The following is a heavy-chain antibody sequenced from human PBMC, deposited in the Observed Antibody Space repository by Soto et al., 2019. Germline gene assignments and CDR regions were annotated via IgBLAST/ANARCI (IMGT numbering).Heavy chain of an antibody. J-gene: IGHJ6*03. CDR2: MNPKSGNA. CDR3: ARAPEYSSSWDIYYYYLKL. D-gene: IGHD6-13*01. CDR1: GYIFTSYD. V-gene: IGHV1-8*01. Sequence: QVQLVQSGAEVKKPGASVKVSCKASGYIFTSYDINWVRQATGQGLEWVGWMNPKSGNAGYAQKFEDRVTMTRNTTISTAYMQLNSLKSQDTADYYSARAPEYSSSWDIYYYYLKLWENGTTV.